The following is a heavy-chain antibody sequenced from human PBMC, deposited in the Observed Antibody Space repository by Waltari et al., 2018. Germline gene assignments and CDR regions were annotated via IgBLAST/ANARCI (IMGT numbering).Heavy chain of an antibody. CDR3: AREYCSGGSCNNWFDP. CDR2: IIPIFGTA. J-gene: IGHJ5*02. D-gene: IGHD2-15*01. Sequence: QVQLVQSGAEVQKPGSSVKVSCTASGGTFSSYALSWVRQAPGQGLEWMGGIIPIFGTANYAQKFQGRVTITADESTSTAYMELSSLRSEDTAVYYCAREYCSGGSCNNWFDPWGQGTLVTVSS. V-gene: IGHV1-69*01. CDR1: GGTFSSYA.